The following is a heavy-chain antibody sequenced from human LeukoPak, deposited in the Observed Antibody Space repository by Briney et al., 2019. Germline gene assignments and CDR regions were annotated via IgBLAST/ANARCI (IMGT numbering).Heavy chain of an antibody. CDR1: GGSISSHY. Sequence: SETLSLTCTVSGGSISSHYWSWIRQPPGKGLEWIGYIYYSGSTYYNPSLKSRVTISVDTSKNQFSLKLSSVTAADTAVYYCASAYYYDSSGYYYDGRVDYWGQGTLVTVSS. V-gene: IGHV4-59*11. J-gene: IGHJ4*02. CDR3: ASAYYYDSSGYYYDGRVDY. D-gene: IGHD3-22*01. CDR2: IYYSGST.